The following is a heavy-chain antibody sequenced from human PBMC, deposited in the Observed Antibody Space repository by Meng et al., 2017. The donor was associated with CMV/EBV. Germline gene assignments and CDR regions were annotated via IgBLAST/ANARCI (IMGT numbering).Heavy chain of an antibody. CDR3: ARTTHSGYVGFDY. D-gene: IGHD5-12*01. CDR2: MNPNSGNT. Sequence: ASVKVSCKATGYTFTSYDINWVRQATGQGLEWMGWMNPNSGNTGYAQKFQGRVTITRNTSISTAYMELSSLRSEDTAVYYCARTTHSGYVGFDYWGQGTLVTVSS. V-gene: IGHV1-8*03. CDR1: GYTFTSYD. J-gene: IGHJ4*01.